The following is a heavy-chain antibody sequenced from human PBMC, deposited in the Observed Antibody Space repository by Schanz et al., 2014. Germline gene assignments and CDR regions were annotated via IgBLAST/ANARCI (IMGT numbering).Heavy chain of an antibody. CDR2: INLSGGST. CDR3: ARAFGGYDPAGALDY. J-gene: IGHJ4*02. V-gene: IGHV1-46*01. CDR1: GYTFSDYY. Sequence: QVQLVQSGAEVKKPGASVKVSCKASGYTFSDYYIHWVRQAPGQGLEWMGIINLSGGSTNNAQKFQGRLTMTRDTSTSTVYMELSSLRSEDTAVYYCARAFGGYDPAGALDYWGQGTLVTVSS. D-gene: IGHD5-12*01.